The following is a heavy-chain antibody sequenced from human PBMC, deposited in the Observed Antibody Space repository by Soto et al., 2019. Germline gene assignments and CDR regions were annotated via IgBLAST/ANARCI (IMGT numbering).Heavy chain of an antibody. D-gene: IGHD5-12*01. CDR3: AKDQVDVVATSKEAFDV. Sequence: EVQLLESGGGLVQPGGSLRLSCAASGFTFSSCAMTWVRQAPGKGLEWVSATSGSGGSTYYADSVKGRFTISRDNSKNTLYLQMNSLRAEDTAVYYCAKDQVDVVATSKEAFDVWGQGTMVAVSS. CDR2: TSGSGGST. J-gene: IGHJ3*01. CDR1: GFTFSSCA. V-gene: IGHV3-23*01.